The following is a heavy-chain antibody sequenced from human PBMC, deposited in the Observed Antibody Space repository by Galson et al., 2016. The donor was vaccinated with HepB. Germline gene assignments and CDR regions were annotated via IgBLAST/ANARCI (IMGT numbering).Heavy chain of an antibody. V-gene: IGHV4-39*01. D-gene: IGHD5-24*01. CDR1: GGSISSSSYY. Sequence: SETLSLTCTVFGGSISSSSYYWDWIRQPPGKGLEWIGSIYYSGSTYYNPSLKSRVTISVDTSKNQFSLKLSSVTAADTAVYYCARNERRWLHSPYYFDSWGQGTLVTVSS. CDR2: IYYSGST. CDR3: ARNERRWLHSPYYFDS. J-gene: IGHJ4*02.